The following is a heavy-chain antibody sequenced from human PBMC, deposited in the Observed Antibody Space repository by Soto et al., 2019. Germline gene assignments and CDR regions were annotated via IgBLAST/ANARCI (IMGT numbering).Heavy chain of an antibody. CDR1: GGTFSSYT. Sequence: SVKVSCKASGGTFSSYTISWVRQAPGQGLEWMGRIIPILGIANYAQKFQGRVTITADKSTSTAYMELSSLRSEDTAVYYCARDPPGEQVTASDWFDPWGQGTLVTVSS. CDR3: ARDPPGEQVTASDWFDP. D-gene: IGHD1-26*01. V-gene: IGHV1-69*04. CDR2: IIPILGIA. J-gene: IGHJ5*02.